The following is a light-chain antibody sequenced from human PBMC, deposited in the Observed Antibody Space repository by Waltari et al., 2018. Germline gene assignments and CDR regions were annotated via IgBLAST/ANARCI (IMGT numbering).Light chain of an antibody. CDR1: SSDVGAYKY. CDR3: SSFAGSNRFGV. J-gene: IGLJ3*02. V-gene: IGLV2-8*01. Sequence: QSALTQPPSASGSPGQSVTISCTGSSSDVGAYKYVSWYQQHPGKAPKLMIYEVSKRPSGVPDRFSGSKSGNTASLTVSGLLADDEADYYCSSFAGSNRFGVFGGGTKLTVL. CDR2: EVS.